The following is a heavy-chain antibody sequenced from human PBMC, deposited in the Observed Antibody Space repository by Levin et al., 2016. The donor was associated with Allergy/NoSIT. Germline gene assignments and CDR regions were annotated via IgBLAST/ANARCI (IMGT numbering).Heavy chain of an antibody. CDR1: GGSISSYY. CDR3: ARNSGNFDK. Sequence: SETLSLTCTVSGGSISSYYWSWIRQSPGKGLEWIGFIFDNGSTKYNPSLKSRVTISVGPTKNQFSLKLSSVTAADTAVYYCARNSGNFDKWGRGTLVTVSS. CDR2: IFDNGST. V-gene: IGHV4-59*01. J-gene: IGHJ4*02. D-gene: IGHD1-26*01.